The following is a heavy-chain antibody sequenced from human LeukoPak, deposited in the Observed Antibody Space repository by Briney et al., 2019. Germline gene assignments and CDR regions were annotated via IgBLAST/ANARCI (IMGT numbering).Heavy chain of an antibody. J-gene: IGHJ5*02. CDR2: IYYSGST. Sequence: PSETLSLTCTVSGGSISSYYWSWLRQPPGKGLEWMGYIYYSGSTNYNPSLKSRVTISVDTSKNQFSLKLSSVTAADTAVYYCARDAIKNWFDPWGQGTLVTVSS. CDR1: GGSISSYY. V-gene: IGHV4-59*01. CDR3: ARDAIKNWFDP.